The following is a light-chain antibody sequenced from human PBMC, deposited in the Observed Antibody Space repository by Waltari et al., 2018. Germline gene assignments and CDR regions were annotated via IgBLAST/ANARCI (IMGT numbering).Light chain of an antibody. CDR1: QSVSSN. CDR2: DAS. CDR3: QLYNNWPPWT. Sequence: EIVMTQSPATLSVSPGERATLSCRASQSVSSNFAWYQQKPGQAPRLLIYDASTRATGIPAMFSGSGSGTEFTLTINSLQSEDFAVYYCQLYNNWPPWTFGQGTKVEIK. J-gene: IGKJ1*01. V-gene: IGKV3-15*01.